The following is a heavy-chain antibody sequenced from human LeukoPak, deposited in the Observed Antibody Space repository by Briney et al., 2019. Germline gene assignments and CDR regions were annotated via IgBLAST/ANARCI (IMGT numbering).Heavy chain of an antibody. J-gene: IGHJ4*02. D-gene: IGHD1-14*01. CDR1: GGSITRYY. Sequence: SETLSLTCSVSGGSITRYYWRWIRQSPGKGLEWIGHVSDGGSNNYSPSLKGPVPLPVDTPKNQFSLNMRSVTAPDTAVFFLTRASTTFDDGGQGTLVTVSS. V-gene: IGHV4-59*01. CDR2: VSDGGSN. CDR3: TRASTTFDD.